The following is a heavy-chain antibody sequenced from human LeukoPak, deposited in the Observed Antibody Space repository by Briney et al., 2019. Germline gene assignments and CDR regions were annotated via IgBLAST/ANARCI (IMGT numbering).Heavy chain of an antibody. CDR2: IYSSGST. J-gene: IGHJ5*02. Sequence: PSETLSLTCTVSGGSIRSCNWSWIRRPPGKGLEWIGYIYSSGSTNYNPSLKSRVTISVDTSKNQFSLKLSSVTAADTAVYYCAKSGTRYFDWLYHWGQGTLVTVSS. V-gene: IGHV4-59*01. CDR3: AKSGTRYFDWLYH. CDR1: GGSIRSCN. D-gene: IGHD3-9*01.